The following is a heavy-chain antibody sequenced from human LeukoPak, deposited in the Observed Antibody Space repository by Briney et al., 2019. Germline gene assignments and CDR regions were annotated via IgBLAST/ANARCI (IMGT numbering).Heavy chain of an antibody. CDR1: GYTFTSYA. D-gene: IGHD3-3*01. V-gene: IGHV1-69*06. J-gene: IGHJ3*02. CDR3: ARAVHFGVVIVDAFDI. Sequence: ASVKVSCKASGYTFTSYAMNWVRQAPGQGLEWMGGIIPIFGTANYAQKFQGRVTITADKSTSTAYMELSSLRSEDTAVYYCARAVHFGVVIVDAFDIWGQGTMVTVSS. CDR2: IIPIFGTA.